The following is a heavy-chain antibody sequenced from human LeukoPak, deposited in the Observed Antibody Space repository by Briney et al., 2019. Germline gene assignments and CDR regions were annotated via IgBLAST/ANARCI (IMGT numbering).Heavy chain of an antibody. V-gene: IGHV3-30*04. J-gene: IGHJ4*02. CDR1: GFTFSSYA. D-gene: IGHD3-3*01. CDR3: ARDRAYDFWSGLFDY. Sequence: PGGCLRLSCAASGFTFSSYAMHWVRQAPGKGLEWLAVISYDGSNKYYADSVKGRFTISRDNSKNTLYLQMNSLRAEDTAVYYCARDRAYDFWSGLFDYWGQGTLVTVSS. CDR2: ISYDGSNK.